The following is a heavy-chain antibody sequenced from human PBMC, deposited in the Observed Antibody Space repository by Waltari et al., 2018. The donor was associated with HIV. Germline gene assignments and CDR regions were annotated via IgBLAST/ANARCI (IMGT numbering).Heavy chain of an antibody. J-gene: IGHJ3*02. CDR2: IYWNDGR. CDR3: AHIHGYYYNAEVGAFDT. Sequence: QITLKESGPTLAKPTQTLTLTCTFSGFSLSTTGVGVGWIRQPPGKALEWLAVIYWNDGRRYSPSLRNRLIITKDTSKNQVVLTMTDMDPVDTATYFCAHIHGYYYNAEVGAFDTWGQGTMVTVSS. CDR1: GFSLSTTGVG. V-gene: IGHV2-5*01. D-gene: IGHD1-26*01.